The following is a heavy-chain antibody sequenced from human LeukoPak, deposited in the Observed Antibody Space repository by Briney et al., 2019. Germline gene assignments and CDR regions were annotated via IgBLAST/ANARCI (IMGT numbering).Heavy chain of an antibody. D-gene: IGHD5-18*01. CDR1: GYTFISYY. V-gene: IGHV1-46*01. Sequence: ASVKVSCKASGYTFISYYMHWVRQASGQGLEWMGIIIPSGGSTSYTQNFQGRLTMTRDTSTSTVYMELSSLRSEDTAVYYCARGTETSMVTHFDYWGQGTLVTVSS. J-gene: IGHJ4*02. CDR2: IIPSGGST. CDR3: ARGTETSMVTHFDY.